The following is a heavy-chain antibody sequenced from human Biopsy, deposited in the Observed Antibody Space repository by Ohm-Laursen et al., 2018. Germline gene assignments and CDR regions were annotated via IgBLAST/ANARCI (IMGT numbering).Heavy chain of an antibody. J-gene: IGHJ5*02. CDR2: VSHNGGT. CDR1: GGSFSNDY. Sequence: TLSLTCVVYGGSFSNDYWTWIRQSPGKGLEWIGEVSHNGGTNYNLSLKARVSISMDTSKNQFSLNLTSVTAADTALYYCARGKRGPVAIPRDNPNRIRGWFDPWGPGTLVTVSS. V-gene: IGHV4-34*01. CDR3: ARGKRGPVAIPRDNPNRIRGWFDP. D-gene: IGHD2-21*01.